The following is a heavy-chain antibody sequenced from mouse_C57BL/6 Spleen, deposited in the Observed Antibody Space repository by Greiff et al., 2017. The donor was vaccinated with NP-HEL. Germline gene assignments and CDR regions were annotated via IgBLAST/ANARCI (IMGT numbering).Heavy chain of an antibody. CDR1: GFTFTDYY. Sequence: EVQLQQSGPELVKPGASVKISCKASGFTFTDYYMNWVQQSHGKSLEWIGAINPNNGGTSYNQKFKSKATLTVDKSSSTAYMELRSLTSEDSAVYYCARDGNFFDYWGQGTTLTVSS. J-gene: IGHJ2*01. D-gene: IGHD2-1*01. CDR2: INPNNGGT. V-gene: IGHV1-26*01. CDR3: ARDGNFFDY.